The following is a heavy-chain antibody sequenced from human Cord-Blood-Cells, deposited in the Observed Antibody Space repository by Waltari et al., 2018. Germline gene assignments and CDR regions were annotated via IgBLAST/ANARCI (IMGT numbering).Heavy chain of an antibody. CDR1: GGSFSGYY. Sequence: QVQLQPWGAGLLKPSETLYLTCAVYGGSFSGYYWRWIRPPPGKGLEWIGEINHSRSTNYSPSLKSRVTISVDPSKNQYCLKLSSVTATDTAVYDCARYASRSMDIWGKGTTVTVSS. CDR2: INHSRST. V-gene: IGHV4-34*01. CDR3: ARYASRSMDI. D-gene: IGHD2-8*01. J-gene: IGHJ6*03.